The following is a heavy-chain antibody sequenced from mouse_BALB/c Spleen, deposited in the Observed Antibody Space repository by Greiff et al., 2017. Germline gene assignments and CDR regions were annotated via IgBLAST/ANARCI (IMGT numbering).Heavy chain of an antibody. CDR2: ISSGGSYT. D-gene: IGHD2-4*01. CDR1: GFTFSSYT. CDR3: TRDGMITTVYYYAMDY. J-gene: IGHJ4*01. Sequence: EVKLVESGGGLVKPGGSLKLSCAASGFTFSSYTMSWVRQTPEKRLEWVATISSGGSYTYYPDSVKGRFTISRDNAKNTLYLQMSSLKSEDTAMYYCTRDGMITTVYYYAMDYWGQGTSVTVSS. V-gene: IGHV5-6-4*01.